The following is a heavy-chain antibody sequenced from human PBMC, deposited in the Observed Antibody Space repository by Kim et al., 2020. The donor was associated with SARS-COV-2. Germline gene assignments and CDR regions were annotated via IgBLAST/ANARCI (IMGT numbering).Heavy chain of an antibody. V-gene: IGHV4-4*07. CDR3: ARDRDYWYYGMDV. Sequence: YNPSLKGRVIMSLDTSRSQFSLRLTSVTAADTAMYYCARDRDYWYYGMDVWGQGTTVTVSS. J-gene: IGHJ6*02.